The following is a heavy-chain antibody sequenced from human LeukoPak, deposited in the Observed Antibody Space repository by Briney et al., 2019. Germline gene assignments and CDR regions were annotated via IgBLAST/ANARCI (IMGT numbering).Heavy chain of an antibody. CDR3: TTGSSSCLNFVTMPFDY. J-gene: IGHJ4*02. CDR1: GFSFSSYG. CDR2: IKSKTDGGIT. V-gene: IGHV3-15*01. Sequence: GRSLRLSCAASGFSFSSYGMHWVRQAPGKGLEWVGRIKSKTDGGITDYAAPVKGRFTISRDDSKNTRYLQMNSLKTEDTAVYYCTTGSSSCLNFVTMPFDYWGQGTLVTVSS. D-gene: IGHD6-13*01.